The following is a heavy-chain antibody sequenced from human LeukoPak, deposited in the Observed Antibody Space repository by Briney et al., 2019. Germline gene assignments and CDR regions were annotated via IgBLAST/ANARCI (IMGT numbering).Heavy chain of an antibody. V-gene: IGHV1-69*06. D-gene: IGHD6-6*01. CDR1: GGTFSSYA. J-gene: IGHJ4*02. CDR2: IIPIFGTA. Sequence: SVKVSCKASGGTFSSYAISWVRQAPGQGLEWMGGIIPIFGTANYAQKFQGRVTITADKSTSTAYMELSSLRSEDTAVYYCAREGIAARPLILWGQGTLVTVSS. CDR3: AREGIAARPLIL.